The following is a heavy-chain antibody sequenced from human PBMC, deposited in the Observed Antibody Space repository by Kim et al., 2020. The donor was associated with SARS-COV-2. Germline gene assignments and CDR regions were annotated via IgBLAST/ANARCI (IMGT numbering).Heavy chain of an antibody. CDR3: ARTDDSSGVYAFDI. Sequence: GGSLRLSCAASGFTFSYFSFNWVREAPGKGLEWLSFISSSGRTTYYKDSVRGRFTISRDSAKNSLYLQMNSLRDDDSAVYYCARTDDSSGVYAFDIWGHGTLVTVSS. CDR1: GFTFSYFS. J-gene: IGHJ3*02. CDR2: ISSSGRTT. V-gene: IGHV3-48*02. D-gene: IGHD3-22*01.